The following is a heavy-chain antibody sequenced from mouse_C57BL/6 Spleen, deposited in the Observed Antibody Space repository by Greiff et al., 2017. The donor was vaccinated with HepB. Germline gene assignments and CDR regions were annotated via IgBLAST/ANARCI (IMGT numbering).Heavy chain of an antibody. D-gene: IGHD2-3*01. V-gene: IGHV1-82*01. CDR1: GYAFSSSW. CDR2: IYPGDGDT. CDR3: ASSYDGGYYAMDY. J-gene: IGHJ4*01. Sequence: VQLQESGPELVKPGASVKISCKASGYAFSSSWMNWVKQRPGKGLEWIGRIYPGDGDTNYNGKFKGKATLTADKTSSTSYMQLSSLTSEDSAVYFFASSYDGGYYAMDYWGQGTPVTVSS.